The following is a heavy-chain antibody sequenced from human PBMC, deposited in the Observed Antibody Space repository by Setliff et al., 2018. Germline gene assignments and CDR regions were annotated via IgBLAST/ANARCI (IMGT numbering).Heavy chain of an antibody. D-gene: IGHD2-15*01. CDR3: ARVPLPLDIVVVVAATPLEYYYYMDV. Sequence: GASVKVSCKASGYTFTNYGISWVRQAPGQGLEWMGWISAYNGNTNYAQKLQGRVTMTTDTSTSTAYMELRSLRSDDTAVYYCARVPLPLDIVVVVAATPLEYYYYMDVWAKGPRSPSP. CDR1: GYTFTNYG. J-gene: IGHJ6*03. CDR2: ISAYNGNT. V-gene: IGHV1-18*01.